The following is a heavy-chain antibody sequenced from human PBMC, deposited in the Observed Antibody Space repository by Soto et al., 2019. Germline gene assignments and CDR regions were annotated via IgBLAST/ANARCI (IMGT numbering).Heavy chain of an antibody. Sequence: ASVKVSCKASGYTFTSYYMHWVRQAPGQGLEWMGIINPSGGSTSYAQKFQGRVTMTRDTSTSTVYMELSSLRSEDTAVYYCAIGEVLLWFGELTSNNWFDPWGQGTLVTVSS. V-gene: IGHV1-46*03. J-gene: IGHJ5*02. CDR2: INPSGGST. D-gene: IGHD3-10*01. CDR1: GYTFTSYY. CDR3: AIGEVLLWFGELTSNNWFDP.